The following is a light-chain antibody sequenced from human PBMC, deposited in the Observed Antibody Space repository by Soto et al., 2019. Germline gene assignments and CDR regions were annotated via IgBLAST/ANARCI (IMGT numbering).Light chain of an antibody. J-gene: IGLJ1*01. CDR2: DVA. CDR3: MSFTSSNTYV. CDR1: SSDVGAYNF. V-gene: IGLV2-14*03. Sequence: QSALTQPASVSGSPGQSITISCTGTSSDVGAYNFVSWYQHPPDQAPKVVIYDVANRPSGVSYRFSASKSGNTASLTISGLQAEDEADYYCMSFTSSNTYVFGTGTKVTVL.